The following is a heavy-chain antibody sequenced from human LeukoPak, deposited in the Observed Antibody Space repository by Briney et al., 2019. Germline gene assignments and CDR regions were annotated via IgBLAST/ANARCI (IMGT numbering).Heavy chain of an antibody. CDR2: IKSKTDGGTT. Sequence: GGSLRLSCAASGFTFSNAWMSWVRQAPGKGLEWVGRIKSKTDGGTTDYAAPVKGRFTISRDNAKNTLYLQMNSLRAEDTAVYYCARDRQWSLDYWGQGTLVTVSS. J-gene: IGHJ4*02. CDR3: ARDRQWSLDY. V-gene: IGHV3-15*05. D-gene: IGHD2-15*01. CDR1: GFTFSNAW.